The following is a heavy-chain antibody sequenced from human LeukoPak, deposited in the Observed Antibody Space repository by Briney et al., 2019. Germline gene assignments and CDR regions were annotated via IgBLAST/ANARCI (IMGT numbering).Heavy chain of an antibody. D-gene: IGHD2-2*01. CDR1: GGSISSSSYY. V-gene: IGHV4-39*01. CDR2: IYYSGST. Sequence: SETLSLTCTVSGGSISSSSYYWGWIRQPPGKGLEWIGSIYYSGSTYYNPSLKSRVTISVDTSKNQFSLKLSSVTAADTAVYYCRTYCSSTSCYSLDAFDIWGQGTMVTVSS. J-gene: IGHJ3*02. CDR3: RTYCSSTSCYSLDAFDI.